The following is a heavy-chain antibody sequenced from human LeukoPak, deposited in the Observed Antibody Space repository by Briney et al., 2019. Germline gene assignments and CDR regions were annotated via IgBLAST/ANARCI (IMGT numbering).Heavy chain of an antibody. CDR1: GFTFSSYG. Sequence: PGGSLRLSCAASGFTFSSYGMHWVRQAPGKGLEWVALISYDGSSKDYSDSVKGRLTISRDKSKNTLYLQMDSLRAEDTAVYYCAREIFCITSSCYRGLDYWGQGTLVTVSS. J-gene: IGHJ4*02. D-gene: IGHD2-2*01. CDR2: ISYDGSSK. CDR3: AREIFCITSSCYRGLDY. V-gene: IGHV3-30*03.